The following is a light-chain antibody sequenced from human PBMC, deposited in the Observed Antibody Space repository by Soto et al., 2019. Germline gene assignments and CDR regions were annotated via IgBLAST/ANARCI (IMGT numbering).Light chain of an antibody. CDR2: AAS. CDR1: QSVGSNY. CDR3: QQYGTSPWT. Sequence: EIVLTQSPGTLSLSPGERATLSCRASQSVGSNYMAWYQQKRGQAPRVLIFAASSRASGIPYRFSGSGSGSDFTLTISRLEPEDFAVYYCQQYGTSPWTFGQGTKVEIQ. V-gene: IGKV3-20*01. J-gene: IGKJ1*01.